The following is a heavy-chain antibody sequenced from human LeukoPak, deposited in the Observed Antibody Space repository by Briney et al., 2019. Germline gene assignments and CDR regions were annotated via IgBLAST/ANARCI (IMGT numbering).Heavy chain of an antibody. J-gene: IGHJ4*02. CDR3: ARLANYCSSTSCYIYYFDY. Sequence: GGSLRLSCAASGFTFDDYGMSWVRQAPGKGLEWVSGINWNGGSTGYADSVKGRFTISRDNAKNSLYLQMNSLRAEDTALYYCARLANYCSSTSCYIYYFDYWGQGTLVTASS. D-gene: IGHD2-2*02. V-gene: IGHV3-20*04. CDR2: INWNGGST. CDR1: GFTFDDYG.